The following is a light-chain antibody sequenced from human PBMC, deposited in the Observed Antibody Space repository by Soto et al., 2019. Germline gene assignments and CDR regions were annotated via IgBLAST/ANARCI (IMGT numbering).Light chain of an antibody. CDR2: AES. Sequence: DIQLTQSPSFLSASVGDRVTITCRASQGIAGSLAWYQQKPGKPPKLLIYAESTLQSGVPSRFSGSGSGTRGTLTISSLQPEDFATYYCQQANSFPPTFGQGTKVEIK. CDR3: QQANSFPPT. V-gene: IGKV1-9*01. J-gene: IGKJ1*01. CDR1: QGIAGS.